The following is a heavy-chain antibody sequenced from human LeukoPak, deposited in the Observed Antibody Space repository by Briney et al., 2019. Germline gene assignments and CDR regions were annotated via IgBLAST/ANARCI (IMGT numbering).Heavy chain of an antibody. CDR3: ARRYAGHYGMDV. J-gene: IGHJ6*02. Sequence: SETLSLTCSVSGGSVSTYYWSWIRQPPGKGLEWIGYVYYTGSTYYNPSLKSRVTISVDTSKNQFSLKLSSVTAADTAVYYCARRYAGHYGMDVWGQGTTVTVSS. D-gene: IGHD1-1*01. CDR2: VYYTGST. V-gene: IGHV4-59*08. CDR1: GGSVSTYY.